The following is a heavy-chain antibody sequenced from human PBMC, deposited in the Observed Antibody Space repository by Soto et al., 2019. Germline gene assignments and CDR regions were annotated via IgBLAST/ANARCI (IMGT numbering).Heavy chain of an antibody. D-gene: IGHD3-3*01. CDR1: GFTFSSYS. V-gene: IGHV3-21*01. CDR2: ISSSSSNI. CDR3: ARAPPANYDFWSGYYLRSYYYYYYMDV. Sequence: EVQLVESGGGLVKPGGSLRLSCAASGFTFSSYSMNWVRQAPGKGLEWVSSISSSSSNIYYADSVKGRFTISRDKAQKSLYQQTNVLRAEDTAVYYCARAPPANYDFWSGYYLRSYYYYYYMDVWGKGTTVTVSS. J-gene: IGHJ6*03.